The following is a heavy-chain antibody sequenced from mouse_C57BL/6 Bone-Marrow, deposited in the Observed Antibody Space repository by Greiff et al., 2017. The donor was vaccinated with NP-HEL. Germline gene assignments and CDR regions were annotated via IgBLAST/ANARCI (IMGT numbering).Heavy chain of an antibody. D-gene: IGHD1-1*01. CDR3: AGSSYRFAY. V-gene: IGHV1-50*01. CDR2: IDPSDSYT. Sequence: QVQLQQPGAELVKPGASVKLSCKASGYTFTSYWMQWVKQRPGQGLEWIGEIDPSDSYTNYNQKVKGKATLTVDTSSSTAYMQLSSLTYEDSAVYYCAGSSYRFAYWGQGTLVTVSA. CDR1: GYTFTSYW. J-gene: IGHJ3*01.